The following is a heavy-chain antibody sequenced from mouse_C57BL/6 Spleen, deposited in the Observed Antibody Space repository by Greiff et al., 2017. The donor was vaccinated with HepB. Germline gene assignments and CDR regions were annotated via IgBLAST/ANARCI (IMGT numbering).Heavy chain of an antibody. J-gene: IGHJ2*01. CDR3: ARITTVVATRYYFDY. CDR2: IDPEDGET. D-gene: IGHD1-1*01. V-gene: IGHV14-2*01. CDR1: GFNIKDYY. Sequence: VHVKQSGAELVKPGASVKLSCTASGFNIKDYYMHWVKQRTEQGLEWIGRIDPEDGETKYAPKFQGKATITADTSSNTAYLQLSSLTSEDTAVYYCARITTVVATRYYFDYWGQGTTLTVSS.